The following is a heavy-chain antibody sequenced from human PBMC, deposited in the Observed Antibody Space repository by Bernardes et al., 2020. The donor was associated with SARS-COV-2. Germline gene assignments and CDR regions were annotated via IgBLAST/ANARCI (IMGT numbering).Heavy chain of an antibody. Sequence: SGPTLVKPTQTLTLTCTFSGFSLSTSGVGVGWIRQPPGKALEWLALIYWNDDKRYSPSLKSRLTITKDTSKNQVVLTMTNMDPVDTATYYCAHRRITKYYVDYWGQRTLVTVSS. D-gene: IGHD3-10*01. J-gene: IGHJ4*02. CDR3: AHRRITKYYVDY. CDR1: GFSLSTSGVG. V-gene: IGHV2-5*01. CDR2: IYWNDDK.